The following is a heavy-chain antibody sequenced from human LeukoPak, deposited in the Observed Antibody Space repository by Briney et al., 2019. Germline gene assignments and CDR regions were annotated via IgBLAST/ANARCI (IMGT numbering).Heavy chain of an antibody. CDR3: ASTEYSSSYFDY. D-gene: IGHD6-6*01. J-gene: IGHJ4*02. CDR2: INSDGSST. CDR1: GFTFSSYW. Sequence: GGSLRLSCAASGFTFSSYWMHWVRQAPGKGLVWVSRINSDGSSTSYADSVKGRFTISRDNAKNMLYLQMNSLRAEDTAVYYCASTEYSSSYFDYWGQGTLVTVSS. V-gene: IGHV3-74*01.